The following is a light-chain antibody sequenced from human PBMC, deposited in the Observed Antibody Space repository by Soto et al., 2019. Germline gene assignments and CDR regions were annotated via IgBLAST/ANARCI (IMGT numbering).Light chain of an antibody. Sequence: QSALTQPASVTGSPGQSITISCTGTSSDIGSYNLVSWYQQHPGKAPKFMIYEGSKRPSGISNRFSGSKSGNTASLTISGLQAEDEADYYCCSYAGGRTLVFGGGTKLTVL. V-gene: IGLV2-23*01. CDR1: SSDIGSYNL. CDR2: EGS. J-gene: IGLJ2*01. CDR3: CSYAGGRTLV.